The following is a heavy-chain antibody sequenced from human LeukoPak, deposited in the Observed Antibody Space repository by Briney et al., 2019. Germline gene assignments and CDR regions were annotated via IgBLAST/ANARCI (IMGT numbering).Heavy chain of an antibody. Sequence: SETLSLTCTVSGGSISSYYWSWIRQPPGKGLEWIGYIYYSGSTNYNPSLKSRVTISVDTSKNQFSLKLSSVTAADTAVYYCARDGRDIVVVPAAMDYYYMDVWGKGTTVTVSS. J-gene: IGHJ6*03. CDR1: GGSISSYY. D-gene: IGHD2-2*01. CDR3: ARDGRDIVVVPAAMDYYYMDV. CDR2: IYYSGST. V-gene: IGHV4-59*12.